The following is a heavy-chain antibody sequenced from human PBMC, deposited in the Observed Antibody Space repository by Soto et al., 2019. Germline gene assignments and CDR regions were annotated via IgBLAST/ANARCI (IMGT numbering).Heavy chain of an antibody. CDR2: TYYRSRWYN. J-gene: IGHJ6*03. CDR3: AGTTSHQWYYMGD. V-gene: IGHV6-1*01. Sequence: PSQTLSLTCAISGDSVSSNSAAWNWIRLSPSGGLEWLARTYYRSRWYNDYAVSVRSRITVNPDTSKNQFSLQLTSVTPEDTSVYYCAGTTSHQWYYMGDWGKGTTVTVSS. D-gene: IGHD1-7*01. CDR1: GDSVSSNSAA.